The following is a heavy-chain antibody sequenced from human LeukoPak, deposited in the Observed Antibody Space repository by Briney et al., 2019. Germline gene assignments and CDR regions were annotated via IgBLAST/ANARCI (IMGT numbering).Heavy chain of an antibody. D-gene: IGHD6-13*01. CDR2: IYPGDSDT. CDR3: ARGQQQLANWFDP. CDR1: GYSFTSYW. J-gene: IGHJ5*02. V-gene: IGHV5-51*01. Sequence: GEALKISCKGSGYSFTSYWIVWVRQMAGKGLEWMGIIYPGDSDTRYSPSFQGQVTISADKSISTAYLQWSSLKASDTAMYYCARGQQQLANWFDPWGQGTLVTVSS.